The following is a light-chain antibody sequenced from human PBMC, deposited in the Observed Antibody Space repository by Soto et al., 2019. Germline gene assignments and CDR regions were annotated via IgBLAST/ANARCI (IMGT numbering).Light chain of an antibody. Sequence: DIRMTQSPSYMSASVGDRVTITCRASQSIDTHLNWYQQHPGKAPNALIYEASNLQSGVPSRFSGSGSGTDFTLTISGLQPDDSATYYCHQTYSPPDTFGQGTKVDIK. J-gene: IGKJ1*01. CDR2: EAS. CDR3: HQTYSPPDT. V-gene: IGKV1-39*01. CDR1: QSIDTH.